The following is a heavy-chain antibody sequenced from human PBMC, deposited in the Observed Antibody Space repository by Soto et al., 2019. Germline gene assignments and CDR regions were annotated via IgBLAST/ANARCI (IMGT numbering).Heavy chain of an antibody. CDR3: ARHPSNFWFDP. D-gene: IGHD4-4*01. Sequence: SESLSLTCTVSGGSISSSSYFWGWIRQPPGKGLEWIGSIYYSGSTYYNPSLKSRVTVSVDTSKNQFSLKLSSVTAADTAVYYCARHPSNFWFDPWGQGTLVTVSS. CDR1: GGSISSSSYF. CDR2: IYYSGST. V-gene: IGHV4-39*01. J-gene: IGHJ5*02.